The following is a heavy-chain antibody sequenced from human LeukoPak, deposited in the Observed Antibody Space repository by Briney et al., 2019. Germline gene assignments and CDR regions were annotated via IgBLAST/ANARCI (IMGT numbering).Heavy chain of an antibody. CDR1: GGSFSGYY. Sequence: SETLSLTCAVYGGSFSGYYWSWIRQPPGKGLEWIGEINHSGSTNYNPSLKSRVTISVDMSKNQFSLKLSSVTAADTAVYYCARGGSPGYCSSTSCYLYYYYMDVWGKGTTVTVSS. V-gene: IGHV4-34*01. J-gene: IGHJ6*03. CDR3: ARGGSPGYCSSTSCYLYYYYMDV. CDR2: INHSGST. D-gene: IGHD2-2*01.